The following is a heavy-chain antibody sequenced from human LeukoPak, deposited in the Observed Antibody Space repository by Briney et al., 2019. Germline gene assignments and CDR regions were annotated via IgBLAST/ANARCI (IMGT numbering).Heavy chain of an antibody. CDR2: ISSDGGST. CDR3: VKALYSSGWYYYYGMDV. V-gene: IGHV3-64D*09. Sequence: PGGSLRLSCSASKFTFSSYAMHWVRQAPGKGLEYVSAISSDGGSTYYADSVKGRFTISRDNSKNRLYLQMSSLRAEDTAVYYCVKALYSSGWYYYYGMDVWGQGTTVTVSS. D-gene: IGHD6-19*01. J-gene: IGHJ6*02. CDR1: KFTFSSYA.